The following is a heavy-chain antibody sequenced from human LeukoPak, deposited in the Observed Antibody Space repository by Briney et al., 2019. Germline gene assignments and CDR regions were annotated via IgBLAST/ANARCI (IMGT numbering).Heavy chain of an antibody. CDR1: GFTINIDY. CDR2: FYIDGAT. J-gene: IGHJ4*02. CDR3: ARDLGARQRTGLYDS. D-gene: IGHD5-12*01. Sequence: PGGSLRHSCAASGFTINIDYMSWVRQAPGKGLEWVSGFYIDGATYYADSVKDRFTLSRESSTNTLFLQMNSLRAEDTAVYYCARDLGARQRTGLYDSWGQGTLVTVSS. V-gene: IGHV3-66*01.